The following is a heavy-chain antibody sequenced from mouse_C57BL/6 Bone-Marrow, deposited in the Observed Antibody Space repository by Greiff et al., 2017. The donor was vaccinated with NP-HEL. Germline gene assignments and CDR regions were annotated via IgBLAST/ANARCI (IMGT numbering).Heavy chain of an antibody. D-gene: IGHD4-1*01. CDR1: GFTFSSYG. V-gene: IGHV5-6*01. J-gene: IGHJ2*01. Sequence: EVMLVESGGDLVKPGGSLKLSCAASGFTFSSYGMSWVRQTPDTRLEWVATISSGGSYTYYPDSVKGRFTISRDNAKNTLYLQMSSLKSEDTAMYYCARPGTDYWGQGTTLTVSS. CDR3: ARPGTDY. CDR2: ISSGGSYT.